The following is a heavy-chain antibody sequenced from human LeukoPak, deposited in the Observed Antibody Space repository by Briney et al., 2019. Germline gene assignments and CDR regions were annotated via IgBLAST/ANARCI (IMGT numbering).Heavy chain of an antibody. J-gene: IGHJ4*02. CDR3: AKEIYSDFGY. CDR2: VRFDGSNT. D-gene: IGHD4-11*01. Sequence: GGYLRLSCGASGFTFSSFGMHWVRQAPDKGLEWVAFVRFDGSNTYYSDSVRGRFTISRDNSKNTLYLQMNSLRGEDTAVYYCAKEIYSDFGYWGQGTLVTVSS. V-gene: IGHV3-30*02. CDR1: GFTFSSFG.